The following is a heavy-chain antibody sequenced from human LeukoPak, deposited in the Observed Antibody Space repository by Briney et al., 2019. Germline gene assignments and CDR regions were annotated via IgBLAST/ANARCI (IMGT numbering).Heavy chain of an antibody. CDR1: GYTFTSYY. CDR2: INPSGGST. V-gene: IGHV1-46*01. Sequence: ASVKVSCKASGYTFTSYYMHWVRQAPGQGLEWMGIINPSGGSTSYAQKLQGRVTMTTDTSTSTAYMELRSLRSDDTAVYYCARDSTYYDFWSGYTLYYFDYWGQGTLVTVSS. CDR3: ARDSTYYDFWSGYTLYYFDY. D-gene: IGHD3-3*01. J-gene: IGHJ4*02.